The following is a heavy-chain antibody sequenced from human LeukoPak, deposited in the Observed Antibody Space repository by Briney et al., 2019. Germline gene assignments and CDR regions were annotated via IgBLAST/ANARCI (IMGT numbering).Heavy chain of an antibody. Sequence: GGSLRLSCAASGFTFSSYGMRWVRQAPGKGLQWVSAISGSGSTTYYADSVKGRFTISRDNSKKTMYLQMKSLRAEDTAVYYCARANWGFGFDYWGQGTLVTVSS. CDR2: ISGSGSTT. D-gene: IGHD3-10*01. CDR3: ARANWGFGFDY. V-gene: IGHV3-23*01. J-gene: IGHJ4*02. CDR1: GFTFSSYG.